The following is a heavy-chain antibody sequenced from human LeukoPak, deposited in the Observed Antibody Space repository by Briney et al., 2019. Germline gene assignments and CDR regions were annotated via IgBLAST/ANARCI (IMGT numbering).Heavy chain of an antibody. D-gene: IGHD2-2*01. Sequence: GGSLRLSCAASGFTFSGSAMHWVRQASGKGLEWVGRIRSKANSYETAYAASVKGRFTISRDDSKNTAYLQMNSLKTEDTAVYYCTRPPSRPYCSSTSCYSDDYWGQGTLVTVSS. V-gene: IGHV3-73*01. CDR2: IRSKANSYET. J-gene: IGHJ4*02. CDR3: TRPPSRPYCSSTSCYSDDY. CDR1: GFTFSGSA.